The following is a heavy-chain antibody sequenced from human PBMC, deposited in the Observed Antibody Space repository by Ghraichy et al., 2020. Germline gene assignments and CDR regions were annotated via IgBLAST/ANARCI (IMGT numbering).Heavy chain of an antibody. D-gene: IGHD2-8*01. CDR3: ARGTGYCTNGVCYGDFDP. J-gene: IGHJ5*02. CDR1: GGSFSGYY. Sequence: ESLNISCAVYGGSFSGYYWSWIRQPPGKGLEWIGEINHSGSTNYNPSLKSRVTISVDTSKNQFSLKLSSVTAADTAVYYCARGTGYCTNGVCYGDFDPWGQGTLVTVSS. V-gene: IGHV4-34*01. CDR2: INHSGST.